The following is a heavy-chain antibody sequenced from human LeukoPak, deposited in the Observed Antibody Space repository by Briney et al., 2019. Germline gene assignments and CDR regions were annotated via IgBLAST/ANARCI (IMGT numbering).Heavy chain of an antibody. CDR3: AKDFRAGTQLHNWFDP. J-gene: IGHJ5*02. V-gene: IGHV3-30*18. CDR1: GFTFSSYA. CDR2: ISYDGSNK. Sequence: PGRSLRLSCAASGFTFSSYAMHWVREAPGKGLEWVAVISYDGSNKYYADSVKGRFTISRDNFKKTLYLQVNSLRAEDTALYYCAKDFRAGTQLHNWFDPWGQGTLVTASS. D-gene: IGHD6-13*01.